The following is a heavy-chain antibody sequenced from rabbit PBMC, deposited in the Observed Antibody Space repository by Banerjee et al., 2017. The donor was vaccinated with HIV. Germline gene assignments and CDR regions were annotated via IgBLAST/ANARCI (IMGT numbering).Heavy chain of an antibody. CDR1: GFSFSSSYY. J-gene: IGHJ4*01. CDR3: ARNLDGYSGYVAYNL. D-gene: IGHD7-1*01. V-gene: IGHV1S40*01. CDR2: IYAGSSGST. Sequence: QSLEESGGDLVKPGASLTLTCTASGFSFSSSYYMCWVRRAPGKGLEWIACIYAGSSGSTYYASWAKGRFTISKTSSTTVTLQMTSLTAADTATYFCARNLDGYSGYVAYNLWGQGTLVTVS.